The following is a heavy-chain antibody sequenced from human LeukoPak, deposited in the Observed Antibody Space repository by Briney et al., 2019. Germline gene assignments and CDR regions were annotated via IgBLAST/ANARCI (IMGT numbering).Heavy chain of an antibody. CDR1: GVSFSVYA. CDR3: AKGGQDFDFWRFDY. Sequence: GGSLRLSCAASGVSFSVYAMSWVRQAPGKGLEWVSSISGGGRRTYYTTSMKGRFTISREHFKHTVCLEINCLGAADPAFSFRAKGGQDFDFWRFDYWGQGNLVIVSS. D-gene: IGHD3-3*01. CDR2: ISGGGRRT. V-gene: IGHV3-23*01. J-gene: IGHJ4*02.